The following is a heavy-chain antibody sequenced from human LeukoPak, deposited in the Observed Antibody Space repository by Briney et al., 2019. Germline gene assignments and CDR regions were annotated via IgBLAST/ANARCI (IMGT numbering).Heavy chain of an antibody. CDR1: GFTFSSYA. J-gene: IGHJ4*02. Sequence: PGGSLRLSCAASGFTFSSYAMSWVRQAPGKGLEWVSAISGSGGSTYYADSVKGRFTISRDNSKNTLYLQMNSLRAEDTAVYYCAKGVDYDILTGYHDFDYWGQGTLVTVSS. V-gene: IGHV3-23*01. D-gene: IGHD3-9*01. CDR3: AKGVDYDILTGYHDFDY. CDR2: ISGSGGST.